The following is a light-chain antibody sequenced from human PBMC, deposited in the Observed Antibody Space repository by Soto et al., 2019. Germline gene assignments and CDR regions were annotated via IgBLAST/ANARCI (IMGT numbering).Light chain of an antibody. CDR1: QSVSSN. V-gene: IGKV3-11*01. CDR3: HQRSNWPLT. J-gene: IGKJ4*01. CDR2: DAS. Sequence: IVLTQSPATLSLSPGERAILSCRASQSVSSNLLWFQQRPGQAPRLLIYDASNRATGIPARFSGSESGTDFTLTISSLEPEDFAVYYCHQRSNWPLTFGGGTKVEI.